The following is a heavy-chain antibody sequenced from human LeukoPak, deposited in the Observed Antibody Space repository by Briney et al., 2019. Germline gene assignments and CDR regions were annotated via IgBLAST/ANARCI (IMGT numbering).Heavy chain of an antibody. CDR3: ARGDPGVVRAFDI. D-gene: IGHD2-2*01. J-gene: IGHJ3*02. CDR2: IYHSGST. CDR1: GGSISSGGYS. V-gene: IGHV4-30-2*01. Sequence: KPSETLSLTCTVSGGSISSGGYSWSWIRQPPGKGLEWVGYIYHSGSTYYNPSLKSRVTISVDRSKNQFSLKLSSVTAADTAVYYCARGDPGVVRAFDIWGQGTMVTVSS.